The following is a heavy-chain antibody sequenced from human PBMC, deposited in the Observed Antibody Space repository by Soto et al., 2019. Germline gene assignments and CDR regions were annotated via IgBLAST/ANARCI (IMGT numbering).Heavy chain of an antibody. CDR1: GFTFSSYK. Sequence: GGSLRLSCAASGFTFSSYKMNWVRQAPGKGLEWVSYISFSGSSIYYADSVKGRFTISRDNAKNSLYLQMNGLRADDTAVYYCARESDYDTFDSWGQGTLVTV. V-gene: IGHV3-48*03. D-gene: IGHD3-9*01. CDR3: ARESDYDTFDS. CDR2: ISFSGSSI. J-gene: IGHJ4*02.